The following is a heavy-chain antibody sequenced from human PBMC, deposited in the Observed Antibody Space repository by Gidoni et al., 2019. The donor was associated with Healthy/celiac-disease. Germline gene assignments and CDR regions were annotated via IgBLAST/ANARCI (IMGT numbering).Heavy chain of an antibody. CDR3: AKGLSTGAYYYYGMDV. V-gene: IGHV3-30*18. J-gene: IGHJ6*02. CDR2: ISYDGSNK. Sequence: QVQLVESGGAVVQPGRSLTLSGAASGFPFSSSGMHWARQAPGKGLEWVAVISYDGSNKYYADSVKGRFTISRDNSKNTLYLQMNSLRAEDTAVYYCAKGLSTGAYYYYGMDVWGQGTTVTVSS. CDR1: GFPFSSSG. D-gene: IGHD3-10*01.